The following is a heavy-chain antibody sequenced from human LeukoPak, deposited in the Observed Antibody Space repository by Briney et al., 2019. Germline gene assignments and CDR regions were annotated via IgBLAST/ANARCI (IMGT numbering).Heavy chain of an antibody. V-gene: IGHV3-33*08. CDR3: AREDYTAQDAFDI. CDR2: IWYDGSNK. Sequence: PGGSLRLSCAASGFTFSSYAMHWVRQAPGKGLEWVAVIWYDGSNKYYADSVKGRFTISRDNSKNTLYLQMNSLRAEDTAVYYCAREDYTAQDAFDIWGQGTMVTVSS. D-gene: IGHD5-18*01. CDR1: GFTFSSYA. J-gene: IGHJ3*02.